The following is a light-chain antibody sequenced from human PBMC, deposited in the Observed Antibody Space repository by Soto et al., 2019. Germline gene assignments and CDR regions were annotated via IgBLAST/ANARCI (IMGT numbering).Light chain of an antibody. CDR3: AAWDDRVSAVV. Sequence: QSVLTQPPSASGTPGQRVTISCSGSTSNIGSSSVSWYQQLPGTAPNLLIYTNNQRPSGVPDRFSGSKSGTSASLAIGGLRSEDEADYYCAAWDDRVSAVVLGGGTKVTVL. J-gene: IGLJ2*01. V-gene: IGLV1-47*01. CDR2: TNN. CDR1: TSNIGSSS.